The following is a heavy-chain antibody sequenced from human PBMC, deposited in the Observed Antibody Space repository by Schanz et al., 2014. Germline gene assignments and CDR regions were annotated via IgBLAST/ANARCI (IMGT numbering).Heavy chain of an antibody. CDR1: GFTFSDSW. D-gene: IGHD4-17*01. CDR3: VRDTDYHFDY. Sequence: EVQLVESGGGFVQPGGSLRLSCAASGFTFSDSWMHWVRQAPGKGLVWVSRTSNDGSFTTFADSVKGRFTISRDNAKNTLYLQMNSLRAEDTAVYYCVRDTDYHFDYWGQGTTVTVSS. CDR2: TSNDGSFT. J-gene: IGHJ4*02. V-gene: IGHV3-74*01.